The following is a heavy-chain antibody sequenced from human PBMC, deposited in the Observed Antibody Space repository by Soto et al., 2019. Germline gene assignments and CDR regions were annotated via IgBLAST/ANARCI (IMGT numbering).Heavy chain of an antibody. CDR3: ATTTGDIAVAGTPGPGYYYGMDV. V-gene: IGHV1-24*01. CDR1: GYTLTELS. Sequence: ASVKVSCKVSGYTLTELSMHWVRQAPGKGLEWMGGFDPEDGETIYAQKFQGRVTMTEDTSTDTAYMELSSLRSEDTAVYYCATTTGDIAVAGTPGPGYYYGMDVWGQGTTVTVS. CDR2: FDPEDGET. D-gene: IGHD6-19*01. J-gene: IGHJ6*02.